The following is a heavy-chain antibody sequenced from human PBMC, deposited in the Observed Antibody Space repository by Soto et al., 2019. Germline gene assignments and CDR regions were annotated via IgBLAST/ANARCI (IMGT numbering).Heavy chain of an antibody. Sequence: SENLSLTRTGSGGSISSGDYYWGWIRQPPGKGLEWIGYIYYSGSTYYNPSLKSRVTISVDTSKNQFSLKLSSVTAADTAVYYCARAWYYDSSGIPSGWFDPWGQGTLVTVSS. V-gene: IGHV4-30-4*01. CDR1: GGSISSGDYY. J-gene: IGHJ5*02. D-gene: IGHD3-22*01. CDR3: ARAWYYDSSGIPSGWFDP. CDR2: IYYSGST.